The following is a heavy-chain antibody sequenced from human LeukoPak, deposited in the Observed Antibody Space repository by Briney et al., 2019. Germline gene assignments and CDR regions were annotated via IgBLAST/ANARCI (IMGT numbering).Heavy chain of an antibody. CDR1: GFTVSSNY. Sequence: GGSLRLSCAASGFTVSSNYMSWVRQTPGKGLEWVSAISGSGGSTYYADSVKGRFTISRDNSKNTLYLQMNSLRAEDTAVYYCAKALHPIGVDYWGQGTLVTVSS. CDR2: ISGSGGST. D-gene: IGHD2-15*01. V-gene: IGHV3-23*01. J-gene: IGHJ4*02. CDR3: AKALHPIGVDY.